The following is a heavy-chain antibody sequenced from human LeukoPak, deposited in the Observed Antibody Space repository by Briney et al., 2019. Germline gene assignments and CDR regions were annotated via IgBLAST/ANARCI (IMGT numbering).Heavy chain of an antibody. V-gene: IGHV4-59*08. CDR3: ARHLMLLAPDY. D-gene: IGHD2-15*01. CDR1: GGSISSYY. J-gene: IGHJ4*02. CDR2: IYYSGST. Sequence: SETLSLTCTVSGGSISSYYWSWIRQPPGKGLEWIGYIYYSGSTNYNPSLKSRVTISVDTSKNQFSLKLSSVTAADTAVYYCARHLMLLAPDYWDQGTLVTVSS.